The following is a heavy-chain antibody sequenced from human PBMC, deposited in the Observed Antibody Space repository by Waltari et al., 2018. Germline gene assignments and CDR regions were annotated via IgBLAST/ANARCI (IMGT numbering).Heavy chain of an antibody. CDR3: ARDYNYKIDY. CDR1: GLPFSNYL. D-gene: IGHD3-22*01. Sequence: EVQLVEYGGCSVQPGGSLCPSCEASGLPFSNYLMHCIRQSSGEALVWISRIKNDGSTTRYADSVGGRFTISRDNAKNTLYLDMNHLRVEDTAIYYCARDYNYKIDYWGQGILVTVSS. V-gene: IGHV3-74*01. J-gene: IGHJ4*02. CDR2: IKNDGSTT.